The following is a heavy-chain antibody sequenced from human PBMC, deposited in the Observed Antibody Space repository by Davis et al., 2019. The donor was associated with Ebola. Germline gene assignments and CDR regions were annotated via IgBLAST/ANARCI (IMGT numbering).Heavy chain of an antibody. CDR2: IYYSGST. CDR1: GGSISSYY. D-gene: IGHD4-17*01. Sequence: SETLSLTCTVSGGSISSYYWSWIRQHPGKGLEWIGYIYYSGSTYYNPSLKSRVTISVDTSKNQFSLKLSSVTAADTAVYYCAREPNGDYDAFDIWGQGTMVTVSS. CDR3: AREPNGDYDAFDI. V-gene: IGHV4-59*01. J-gene: IGHJ3*02.